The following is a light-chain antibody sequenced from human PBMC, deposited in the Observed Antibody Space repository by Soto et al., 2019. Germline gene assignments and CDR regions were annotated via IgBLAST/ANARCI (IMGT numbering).Light chain of an antibody. CDR2: WAS. V-gene: IGKV4-1*01. CDR1: QSVLYSSNNKNY. Sequence: DIVMTQSPDSLAVSLGERATINCKSSQSVLYSSNNKNYLAWYQQKPGQPPKLLIYWASTRESGVLDRFSGSGSGTDFTLTISSLQAEDVAVYYCQQYYSTPVTFGGGTKVEIK. J-gene: IGKJ4*01. CDR3: QQYYSTPVT.